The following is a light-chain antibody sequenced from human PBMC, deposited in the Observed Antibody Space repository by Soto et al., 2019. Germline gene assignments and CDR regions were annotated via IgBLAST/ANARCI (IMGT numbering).Light chain of an antibody. CDR3: QQYKTYWT. V-gene: IGKV1-5*01. J-gene: IGKJ1*01. CDR2: GAS. CDR1: QSISSR. Sequence: DIQMTQSPSTLSASVGDSVTITCRASQSISSRLAWHQQKPGKAPKLLIYGASSLESGVSSRFSGSGSGTEFTLTISSLQPDDLATYYCQQYKTYWTFGQGTRVEI.